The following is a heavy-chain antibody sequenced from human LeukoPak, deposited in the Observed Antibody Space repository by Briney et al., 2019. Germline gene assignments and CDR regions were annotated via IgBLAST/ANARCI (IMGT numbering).Heavy chain of an antibody. CDR3: ITVYDSVAN. Sequence: GGSLRLSCAASGFTFTNAWMDWVRQAPGKGLEWVGRIKSRPDGGTTDYAAPVKGRFTISRDDSKNTLYLHMNSLKTEDTTVYYCITVYDSVANWGQGTLVTVSS. V-gene: IGHV3-15*01. D-gene: IGHD5-12*01. CDR1: GFTFTNAW. CDR2: IKSRPDGGTT. J-gene: IGHJ4*02.